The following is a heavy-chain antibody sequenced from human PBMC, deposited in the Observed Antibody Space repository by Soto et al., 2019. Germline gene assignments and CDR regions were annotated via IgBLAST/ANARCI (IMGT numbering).Heavy chain of an antibody. J-gene: IGHJ4*02. CDR3: AFGSESHDY. D-gene: IGHD3-10*01. CDR2: TRNKANSYTT. CDR1: GFTFSDHY. Sequence: EVQLVESGGGLVQPGGSLRLSCAASGFTFSDHYMDWVRQAPGKGLEWVGRTRNKANSYTTEYAASVKGRFTISRDDSKNSLYLQMNSLKTEDTAVYYCAFGSESHDYWGQGTLVTVSS. V-gene: IGHV3-72*01.